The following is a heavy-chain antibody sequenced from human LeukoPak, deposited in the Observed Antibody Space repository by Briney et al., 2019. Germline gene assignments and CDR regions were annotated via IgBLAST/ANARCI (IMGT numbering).Heavy chain of an antibody. D-gene: IGHD5-18*01. CDR2: IRYDGSNK. CDR1: GFTFSSYG. V-gene: IGHV3-30*02. Sequence: GGSLRLSCAASGFTFSSYGMHWVRQAPGKGLEWVEFIRYDGSNKYYADSVKGRFTISRDNSKNTLYLQMNSLGAEDTAVYYCASNVDTYYYYMDVWGKGTTVTISS. J-gene: IGHJ6*03. CDR3: ASNVDTYYYYMDV.